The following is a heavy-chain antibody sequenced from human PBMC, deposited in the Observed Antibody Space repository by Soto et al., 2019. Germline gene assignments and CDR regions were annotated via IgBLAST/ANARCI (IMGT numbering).Heavy chain of an antibody. D-gene: IGHD3-10*01. CDR2: VNPNNGDT. J-gene: IGHJ4*02. CDR1: GYTFSNYD. CDR3: AKVSRKGSAIDFDY. V-gene: IGHV1-8*01. Sequence: QVQLGQSGAELKKPGASVKVSCKASGYTFSNYDMNWVRQATGQGPEWIGWVNPNNGDTGYAQKFQGRVTLTTDISTTTAYMELTSLRSEDTAIYYCAKVSRKGSAIDFDYWGQGTLITVSS.